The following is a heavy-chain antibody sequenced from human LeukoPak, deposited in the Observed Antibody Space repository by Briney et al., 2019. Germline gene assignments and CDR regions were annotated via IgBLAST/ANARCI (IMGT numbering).Heavy chain of an antibody. Sequence: NPSETLSLTCNGSGDSLSTYYWSWIRQPPGKGLEWIGYIYYSGSTNYNPSLKGRVTISVDTSRDQFSLNLRSVTAADTAVYYCVRGYNLNYFYFGYWGQGSLVTVCS. V-gene: IGHV4-59*01. CDR1: GDSLSTYY. CDR2: IYYSGST. CDR3: VRGYNLNYFYFGY. J-gene: IGHJ4*02. D-gene: IGHD1-7*01.